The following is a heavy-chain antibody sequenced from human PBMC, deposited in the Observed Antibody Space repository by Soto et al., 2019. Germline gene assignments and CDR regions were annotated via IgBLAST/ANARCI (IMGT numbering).Heavy chain of an antibody. Sequence: EVQLVESGGGLVQPGGSLRLSCAASGFTVSSYHMSWVRQAPGKGLEWISVIYSAGSADFADSVKGRFTISRDNSKNTLYLQMSSLRAEDTAVYYCARVHSSSHHYFDYWGQGTLVTVSS. CDR3: ARVHSSSHHYFDY. D-gene: IGHD6-13*01. J-gene: IGHJ4*02. CDR2: IYSAGSA. CDR1: GFTVSSYH. V-gene: IGHV3-66*01.